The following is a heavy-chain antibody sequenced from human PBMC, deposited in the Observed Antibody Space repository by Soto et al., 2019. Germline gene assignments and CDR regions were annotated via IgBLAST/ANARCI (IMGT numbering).Heavy chain of an antibody. D-gene: IGHD5-12*01. CDR2: IWYDGSNK. CDR1: GFTFSSYG. CDR3: ARDRRGYSGYPEIDS. Sequence: PGGSLRLSCAASGFTFSSYGMHWVRQAPGKGLEWVAVIWYDGSNKYYADSVKGRFTISRDNSKNTLYLQMNSLRAEDTAVYYCARDRRGYSGYPEIDSWGQGTLVTVS. V-gene: IGHV3-33*01. J-gene: IGHJ4*02.